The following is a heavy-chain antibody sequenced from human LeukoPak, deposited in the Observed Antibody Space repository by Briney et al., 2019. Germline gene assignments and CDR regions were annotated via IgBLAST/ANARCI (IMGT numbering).Heavy chain of an antibody. CDR2: INPSGGYT. V-gene: IGHV1-46*01. Sequence: ASVKVSCKASGYTFTNYYIHWVRQAPGQGLEWMGIINPSGGYTDYAQKFQGRVTMTKDTSTSTVYMEPSSLRSEDTAVYYCARDAMSSVTTSPYYFDYWGQGTLVTVSS. J-gene: IGHJ4*02. D-gene: IGHD4-17*01. CDR3: ARDAMSSVTTSPYYFDY. CDR1: GYTFTNYY.